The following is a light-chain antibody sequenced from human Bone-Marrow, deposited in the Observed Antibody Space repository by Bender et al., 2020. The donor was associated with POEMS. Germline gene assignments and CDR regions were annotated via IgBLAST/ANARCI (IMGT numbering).Light chain of an antibody. CDR1: STNVAYYNY. CDR2: EVT. V-gene: IGLV2-8*01. J-gene: IGLJ2*01. CDR3: SSLAGTVV. Sequence: SALTQHPSASGSPGQSVTISCTGTSTNVAYYNYVSWYQQHPGKAPRLIIYEVTKRPSGVPDRFSGSKAGNTASLTVSGLQAEDEADYYCSSLAGTVVFGGGTKLTVL.